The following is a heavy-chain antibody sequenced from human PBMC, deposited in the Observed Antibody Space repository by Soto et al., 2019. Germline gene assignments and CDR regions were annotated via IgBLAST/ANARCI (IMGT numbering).Heavy chain of an antibody. CDR3: ARGLGTNGLDV. J-gene: IGHJ6*02. Sequence: QVQLLQSGAEVKKPGASVKVYCKASGYKFTTYGITWVRQAPGQGLEWLGGISTYNGNTDYAQNLQDRVTMTTETSSSTAYLEVRSLTSDDTAVYFCARGLGTNGLDVWGQGTTVTVSS. V-gene: IGHV1-18*04. CDR2: ISTYNGNT. CDR1: GYKFTTYG. D-gene: IGHD7-27*01.